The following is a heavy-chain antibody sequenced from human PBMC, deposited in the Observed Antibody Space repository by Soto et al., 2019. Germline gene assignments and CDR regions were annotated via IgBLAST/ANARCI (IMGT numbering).Heavy chain of an antibody. V-gene: IGHV4-34*01. CDR3: ATGDLNAFDY. Sequence: SETLSLTCAVYGGSFSGYYWSWIRQPPGKGLEWIGEINHSGSTNYNPSLKSRVTISVGTSKNQFSLKLSSVTAADTAVYYCATGDLNAFDYWGQGTLVTVSS. CDR1: GGSFSGYY. CDR2: INHSGST. J-gene: IGHJ4*02.